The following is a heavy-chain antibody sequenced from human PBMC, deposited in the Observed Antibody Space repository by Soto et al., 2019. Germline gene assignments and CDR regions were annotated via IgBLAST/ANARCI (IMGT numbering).Heavy chain of an antibody. CDR3: GTPYDNNASSPPYDY. D-gene: IGHD3-22*01. CDR1: GFTLSYSF. CDR2: IYSDGTT. Sequence: PGGSLRLSCAASGFTLSYSFMSWVRQAPGKGLEWVSLIYSDGTTYYADSVKGRITISRDNSKNTLYLQVNSLRAEDKAVYYCGTPYDNNASSPPYDYWGQGTPVTVSS. V-gene: IGHV3-66*04. J-gene: IGHJ4*02.